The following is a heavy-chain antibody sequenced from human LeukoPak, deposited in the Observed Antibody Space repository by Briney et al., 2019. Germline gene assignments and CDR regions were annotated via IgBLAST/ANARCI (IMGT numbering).Heavy chain of an antibody. D-gene: IGHD5-12*01. V-gene: IGHV4-59*02. CDR3: ARNKGYDNHLYYFDY. CDR1: GGSVSRDY. Sequence: SETPSLTCTVSGGSVSRDYWSWIRQPPGKGLEWIGYVSYSGSTNYNPSLKSRVTISVDTSKNQFSLKLSSVTAADTAVYYCARNKGYDNHLYYFDYWGQGTLVTVSS. J-gene: IGHJ4*02. CDR2: VSYSGST.